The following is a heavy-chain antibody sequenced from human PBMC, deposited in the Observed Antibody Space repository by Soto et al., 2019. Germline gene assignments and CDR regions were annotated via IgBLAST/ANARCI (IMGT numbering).Heavy chain of an antibody. Sequence: QVQLVQSGAEVKKPGSSVKVSCKASGGTFSSYAISWVRQAPGQGLEWMGGIIPIFGTANYAQKFQGRVTITADKSTSTAYMELSSLRSEDTEVYYCARGLSRYSGYDYYFDYWGQGTLVTVSS. CDR1: GGTFSSYA. CDR2: IIPIFGTA. J-gene: IGHJ4*02. D-gene: IGHD5-12*01. CDR3: ARGLSRYSGYDYYFDY. V-gene: IGHV1-69*06.